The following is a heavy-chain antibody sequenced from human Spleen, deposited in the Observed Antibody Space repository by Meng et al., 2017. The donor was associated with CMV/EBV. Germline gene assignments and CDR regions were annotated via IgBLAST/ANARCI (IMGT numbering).Heavy chain of an antibody. CDR3: ARDDSSGDFDF. J-gene: IGHJ4*02. CDR2: ISYDESNK. Sequence: SCAASGVNFSNYDMHWVRQAPGKGLEWVAVISYDESNKYYADSLKGRLTISRDISKSMLFLHMNSLRAEDTAVYYCARDDSSGDFDFWGQGTLVTVSS. D-gene: IGHD3-22*01. CDR1: GVNFSNYD. V-gene: IGHV3-30*04.